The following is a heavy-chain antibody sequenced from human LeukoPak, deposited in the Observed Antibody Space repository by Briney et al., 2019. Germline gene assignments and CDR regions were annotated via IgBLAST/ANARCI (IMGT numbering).Heavy chain of an antibody. CDR2: IWYDGSNK. CDR1: GFTFSSYG. V-gene: IGHV3-33*01. J-gene: IGHJ4*02. D-gene: IGHD3-22*01. CDR3: ARDAGYYYDSSGFDY. Sequence: PGRSLRLSCAASGFTFSSYGMHRVRQAPGKGLEWVAVIWYDGSNKYYADSVKGRFTISRDNSKNTLYLQMNSLRAEDTAVYYCARDAGYYYDSSGFDYWGQGTLVTVSS.